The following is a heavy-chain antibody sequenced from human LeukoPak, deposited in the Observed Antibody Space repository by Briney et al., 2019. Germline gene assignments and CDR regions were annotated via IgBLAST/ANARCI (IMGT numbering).Heavy chain of an antibody. CDR1: GGSLSGFF. V-gene: IGHV4-59*08. D-gene: IGHD1-1*01. J-gene: IGHJ4*02. Sequence: PSETLSLTCTVSGGSLSGFFWSWIRQPPRKGLEWIGYVYNSGSTDYNPSLKSRVTISQDTSNNQFSLKLKFVTAADTAVYYCARASPNWNPPDYWGQGTLVTVSS. CDR3: ARASPNWNPPDY. CDR2: VYNSGST.